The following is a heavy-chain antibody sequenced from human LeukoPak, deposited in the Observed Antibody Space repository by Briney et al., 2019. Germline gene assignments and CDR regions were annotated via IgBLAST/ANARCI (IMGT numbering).Heavy chain of an antibody. D-gene: IGHD3-10*01. CDR3: AKDMSPPDYGSGSH. Sequence: PGGSLRLSCAASGFTFSSYAMSWVRQAPGKGLEWVSAISGSGGSTYYADSVKGRFTISRDNSKNTLYLQMNSLRAEDTAVYYCAKDMSPPDYGSGSHWGQGTLVTVSS. CDR1: GFTFSSYA. V-gene: IGHV3-23*01. J-gene: IGHJ4*02. CDR2: ISGSGGST.